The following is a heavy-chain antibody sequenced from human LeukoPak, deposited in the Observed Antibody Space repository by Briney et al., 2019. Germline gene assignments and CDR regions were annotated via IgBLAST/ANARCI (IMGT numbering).Heavy chain of an antibody. CDR1: GYSFTSYW. CDR2: IYPGDSDT. Sequence: GESLKISCKGSGYSFTSYWIGWVRQMPGKGLEWMGIIYPGDSDTRYSPSFQGQVTISADKSISTAYLQWSSLKASDTAMYYCARRLGITGTTGGNWFDPWGQGTLVTVSS. CDR3: ARRLGITGTTGGNWFDP. J-gene: IGHJ5*02. V-gene: IGHV5-51*01. D-gene: IGHD1-7*01.